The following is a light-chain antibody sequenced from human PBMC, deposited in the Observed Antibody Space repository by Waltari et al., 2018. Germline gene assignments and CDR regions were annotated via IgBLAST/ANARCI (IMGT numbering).Light chain of an antibody. CDR1: QSVSSN. V-gene: IGKV3-15*01. CDR2: GAS. CDR3: QQYNNWPYT. J-gene: IGKJ2*01. Sequence: ELVMTQSPATLSVSPGERATLSCRASQSVSSNLAWYQQKPGQAPRLVSFGASTRATGIPARFSGSGSGTEFTLTISSLQSEDFAIYYCQQYNNWPYTFGQGTKLEIK.